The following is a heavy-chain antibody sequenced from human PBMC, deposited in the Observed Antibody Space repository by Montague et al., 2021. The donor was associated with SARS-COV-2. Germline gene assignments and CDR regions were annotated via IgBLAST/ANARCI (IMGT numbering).Heavy chain of an antibody. CDR1: GDSVSSKXVA. D-gene: IGHD3-9*01. Sequence: CAISGDSVSSKXVAWNWIRQSPSRGLEWLGRTYYRSKWDSDYAESFKRXLVITPDTSKNQVSLQLNSVIPEDTAVYFCASSGITLTGLDAFDIWGQGTMVTVSS. V-gene: IGHV6-1*01. J-gene: IGHJ3*02. CDR3: ASSGITLTGLDAFDI. CDR2: TYYRSKWDS.